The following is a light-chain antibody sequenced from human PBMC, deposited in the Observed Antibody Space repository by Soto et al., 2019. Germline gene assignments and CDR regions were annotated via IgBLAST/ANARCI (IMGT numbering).Light chain of an antibody. CDR2: EVS. Sequence: QSVLTQPPSASGSPGQSVTISCTGTSSDVGGYNYVSWYQQHQGKAPKLMIYEVSKRPSGVPDRFSGSKSGNTASLTVSGLQAEDEADYYCSSYAGSNNLGVFGGGTKLTVL. J-gene: IGLJ2*01. CDR3: SSYAGSNNLGV. V-gene: IGLV2-8*01. CDR1: SSDVGGYNY.